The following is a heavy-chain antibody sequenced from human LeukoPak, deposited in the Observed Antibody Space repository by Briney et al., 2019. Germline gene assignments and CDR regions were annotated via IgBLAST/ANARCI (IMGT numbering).Heavy chain of an antibody. CDR2: IFPGDSDT. V-gene: IGHV5-51*01. J-gene: IGHJ4*02. D-gene: IGHD3-22*01. CDR1: GYSFSSYW. CDR3: ARHRDFYDSSGFPDF. Sequence: GESLKISCKGSGYSFSSYWIDWVRQTPGKGPEWMGIIFPGDSDTRYNPSFQGQVTISADKSISTAYLQWSSLEASDTAIYYCARHRDFYDSSGFPDFWGQGTLVTVSS.